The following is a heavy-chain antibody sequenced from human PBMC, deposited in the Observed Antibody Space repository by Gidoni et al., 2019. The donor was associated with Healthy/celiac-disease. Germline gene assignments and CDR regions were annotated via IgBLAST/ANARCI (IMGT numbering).Heavy chain of an antibody. V-gene: IGHV1-69*06. D-gene: IGHD2-2*01. CDR1: GGTFSSYA. Sequence: QVQLAQSGAEVKKPGSSVKVSCKASGGTFSSYAISWVRQAPGQGFEWTGGIIPIFGTANYAQKVQGRVTITADKSTSTAYMELSSLRSEDTAVYYCASSRIVVVPAAMSYYYYMDVWGKGTTVTVSS. CDR3: ASSRIVVVPAAMSYYYYMDV. J-gene: IGHJ6*03. CDR2: IIPIFGTA.